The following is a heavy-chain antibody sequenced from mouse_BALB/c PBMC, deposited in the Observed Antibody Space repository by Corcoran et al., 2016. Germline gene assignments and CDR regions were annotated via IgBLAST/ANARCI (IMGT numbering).Heavy chain of an antibody. V-gene: IGHV14-1*02. CDR1: GFNIKDYY. CDR2: IDPENGNT. Sequence: EVQLQQSGAELVRPGALVKLSCKASGFNIKDYYMHWVKQRPEQGLEWIGWIDPENGNTIYDPKFQGKASITADTSSNTAYLQLSSLTSEDTAVYYCADYGNYEYYFDYWGQGTTLTVSS. D-gene: IGHD2-1*01. CDR3: ADYGNYEYYFDY. J-gene: IGHJ2*01.